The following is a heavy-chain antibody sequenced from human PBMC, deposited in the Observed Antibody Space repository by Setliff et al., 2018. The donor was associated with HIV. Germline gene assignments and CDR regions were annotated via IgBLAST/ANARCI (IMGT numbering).Heavy chain of an antibody. J-gene: IGHJ4*02. D-gene: IGHD2-21*01. Sequence: PSETLSLTCAVYGGSFSGYYWTWIRQPPGKGLEWIGQINHSGSTNYNPSLKSRVTIPVDTSKNQFSLKLNSVTAADTAVYFCARASRWGSIPFDYWGQGTLVTVSS. V-gene: IGHV4-34*01. CDR2: INHSGST. CDR1: GGSFSGYY. CDR3: ARASRWGSIPFDY.